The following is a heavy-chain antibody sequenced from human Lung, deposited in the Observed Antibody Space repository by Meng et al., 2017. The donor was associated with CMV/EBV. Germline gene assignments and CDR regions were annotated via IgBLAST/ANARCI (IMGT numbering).Heavy chain of an antibody. D-gene: IGHD6-25*01. CDR1: GFSLSAYW. V-gene: IGHV3-7*01. CDR3: VRGRGLDA. Sequence: SCAASGFSLSAYWMTWVRQAPGQGLEWVANIKEDGSERDYVDSVEGRFTISRDNSRNSLFLEMNSLRVGDTAVYYCVRGRGLDAWGQGTTLT. CDR2: IKEDGSER. J-gene: IGHJ6*02.